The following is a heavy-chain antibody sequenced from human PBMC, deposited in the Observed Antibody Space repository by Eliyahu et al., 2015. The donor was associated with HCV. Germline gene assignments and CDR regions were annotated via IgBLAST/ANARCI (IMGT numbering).Heavy chain of an antibody. CDR1: GGSPSSHY. D-gene: IGHD3-10*01. CDR3: ARWGYDAGSSGAFDI. Sequence: QVQLQESGPGLVKPSETLSLTCTVSGGSPSSHYWSWIRQPPEKGLEWLGHVYYTGSPNYNPSLKSRVTISLDTSKNQFFLKLNSVTAADTAVYYCARWGYDAGSSGAFDIWGQGTMVTISS. CDR2: VYYTGSP. V-gene: IGHV4-59*11. J-gene: IGHJ3*02.